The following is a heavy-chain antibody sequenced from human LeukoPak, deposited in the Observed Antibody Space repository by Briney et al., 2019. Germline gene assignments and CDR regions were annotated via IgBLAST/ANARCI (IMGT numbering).Heavy chain of an antibody. CDR2: ISAYNGNT. CDR1: GYTFTCYG. J-gene: IGHJ5*02. V-gene: IGHV1-18*01. Sequence: ASVKVSCKASGYTFTCYGISWVRQAPGQGLEWMGWISAYNGNTNYAQKLQGRVTMTTDTSTSTAYMELRSLRSDDTAVYYCARAIAAAGTENWFDPWGQGTLVTVSS. CDR3: ARAIAAAGTENWFDP. D-gene: IGHD6-13*01.